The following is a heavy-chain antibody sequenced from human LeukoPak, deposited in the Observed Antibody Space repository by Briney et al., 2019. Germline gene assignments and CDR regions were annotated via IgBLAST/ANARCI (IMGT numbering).Heavy chain of an antibody. D-gene: IGHD6-19*01. J-gene: IGHJ4*02. V-gene: IGHV3-23*01. Sequence: GGSLRLSCAASGFTFSNFAMNWVRQAPGKGVKWGSTISGSGGSTYYADSVKGRFTISRDNSKNTLYLQMNSLRAEDTAVYYCAKMVHTEQWLVPFDYWGQGTLVTVSS. CDR1: GFTFSNFA. CDR3: AKMVHTEQWLVPFDY. CDR2: ISGSGGST.